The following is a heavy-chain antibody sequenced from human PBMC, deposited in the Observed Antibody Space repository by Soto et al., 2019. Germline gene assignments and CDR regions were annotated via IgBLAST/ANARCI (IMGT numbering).Heavy chain of an antibody. CDR2: VYENGNA. D-gene: IGHD3-10*01. CDR1: GGSIRTLDYS. V-gene: IGHV4-30-2*01. J-gene: IGHJ6*02. Sequence: SETLSLTCSVSGGSIRTLDYSWNWIRQPPGKAPESIGYVYENGNAYPEPSLKSRVTISIDVAKNQFSLKMTSITAADAGLYYGAARTHNYYGLDLWGQGTTVTVSS. CDR3: AARTHNYYGLDL.